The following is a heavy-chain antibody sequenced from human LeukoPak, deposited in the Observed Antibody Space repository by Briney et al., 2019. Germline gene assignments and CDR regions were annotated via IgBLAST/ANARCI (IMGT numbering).Heavy chain of an antibody. J-gene: IGHJ4*02. Sequence: PGGSLRLSCAASGSTFSNAWMSWVRQAPGKGLEWVGRIKRKSDGGATDYAAPVKGRFTISRDDSKNTLYLRMNSLKTEDTALYYCTKEDYGNYVSPHWGQGTLVTVSS. CDR2: IKRKSDGGAT. CDR1: GSTFSNAW. D-gene: IGHD4-11*01. V-gene: IGHV3-15*01. CDR3: TKEDYGNYVSPH.